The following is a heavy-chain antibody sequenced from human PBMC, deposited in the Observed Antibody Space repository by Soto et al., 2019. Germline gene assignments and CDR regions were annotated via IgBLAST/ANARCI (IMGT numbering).Heavy chain of an antibody. J-gene: IGHJ6*02. Sequence: QVQLVQSGAEVKKPGASVKVSCRSSGYPFTHYGITWVRQAPGQGLEWMGWISPFNGNTNYGQTLQGTVTLTRDTSTSTVYMELRSLRSDDTAVYYCARDQSFDRSYYYGIDFWGQGTTVTVSS. CDR1: GYPFTHYG. D-gene: IGHD3-22*01. CDR3: ARDQSFDRSYYYGIDF. CDR2: ISPFNGNT. V-gene: IGHV1-18*01.